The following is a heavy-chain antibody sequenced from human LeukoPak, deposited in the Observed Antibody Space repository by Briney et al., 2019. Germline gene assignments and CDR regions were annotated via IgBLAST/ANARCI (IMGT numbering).Heavy chain of an antibody. Sequence: PSETLSLTCAVYGGSFSGYYWSWIRQPPGKGLEWIGEINHSGSTNYNPPLKSRVTISVDTSKNQFSLKLSSVTAADTAVYYCARVRFLESIYYYGMDVWGQGTTVTVSS. V-gene: IGHV4-34*01. CDR3: ARVRFLESIYYYGMDV. CDR1: GGSFSGYY. D-gene: IGHD3-3*01. J-gene: IGHJ6*02. CDR2: INHSGST.